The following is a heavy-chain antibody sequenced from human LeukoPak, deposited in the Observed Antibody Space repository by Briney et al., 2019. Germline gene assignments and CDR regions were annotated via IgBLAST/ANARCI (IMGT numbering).Heavy chain of an antibody. Sequence: SVKVSCKASGGTFSSHAISWVRRAPGQGLEWMGGIIPIFGTANYAQKFQGRVTITADKSTSTAYMELSSLRSEDTAVYYCASAVKSVGFDAFDIWGQGTMVTVSS. V-gene: IGHV1-69*06. CDR1: GGTFSSHA. D-gene: IGHD3-10*01. J-gene: IGHJ3*02. CDR3: ASAVKSVGFDAFDI. CDR2: IIPIFGTA.